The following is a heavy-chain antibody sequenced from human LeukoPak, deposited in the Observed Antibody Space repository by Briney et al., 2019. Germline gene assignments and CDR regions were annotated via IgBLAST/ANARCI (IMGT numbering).Heavy chain of an antibody. CDR2: ISSSSSYI. V-gene: IGHV3-21*01. D-gene: IGHD6-19*01. Sequence: GGSLRLSCAASGFTFSSYSMNWVRQAPGKGLEWVSSISSSSSYIYYADSVKGRFTISRDNSKNTLYVQMDSLRGEDTAVYHCARELGLQTVAGINYYFYMDVWGKGTTVTVSS. CDR1: GFTFSSYS. CDR3: ARELGLQTVAGINYYFYMDV. J-gene: IGHJ6*03.